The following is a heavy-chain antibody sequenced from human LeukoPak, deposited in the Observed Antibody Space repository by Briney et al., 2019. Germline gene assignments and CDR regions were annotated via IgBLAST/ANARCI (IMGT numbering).Heavy chain of an antibody. CDR2: ISSSSSYR. Sequence: GGCLRISCVASGVTFRDYDMSGIGQAPLKALQGVSYISSSSSYRSYADSVKGRFTISRDNAKNSLLLQMNSLRVEDTAVYYCARDPDGSYDFDYWGQGILVTVSS. J-gene: IGHJ4*02. V-gene: IGHV3-11*06. CDR1: GVTFRDYD. D-gene: IGHD3-10*01. CDR3: ARDPDGSYDFDY.